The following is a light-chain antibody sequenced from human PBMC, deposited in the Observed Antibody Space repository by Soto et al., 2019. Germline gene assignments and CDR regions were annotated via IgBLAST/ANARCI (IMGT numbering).Light chain of an antibody. Sequence: LAQPPSASGSPGQSVTISCTGTSSDLGGSNYVSWYQQHPGKAPKLMIYEVSKRPSGVPDRFSGSKSGNTASLTVSGLQAEDEADYYCSSYAGSNNYVFGTGTKVTVL. CDR2: EVS. CDR1: SSDLGGSNY. V-gene: IGLV2-8*01. CDR3: SSYAGSNNYV. J-gene: IGLJ1*01.